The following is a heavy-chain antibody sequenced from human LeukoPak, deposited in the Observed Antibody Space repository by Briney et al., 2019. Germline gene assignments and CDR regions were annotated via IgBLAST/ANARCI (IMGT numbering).Heavy chain of an antibody. Sequence: GGSLRLSCAASGFAFNSYTIKWVRQAPGKGLEWVSAITSRGTHIYNADSVKGRFTISRDNDENSAYLQMSSLRAEDTAVYYCARVAQGATTENYYYYYMDVRGKGTTVTVSS. D-gene: IGHD4-11*01. CDR1: GFAFNSYT. V-gene: IGHV3-21*01. CDR2: ITSRGTHI. J-gene: IGHJ6*03. CDR3: ARVAQGATTENYYYYYMDV.